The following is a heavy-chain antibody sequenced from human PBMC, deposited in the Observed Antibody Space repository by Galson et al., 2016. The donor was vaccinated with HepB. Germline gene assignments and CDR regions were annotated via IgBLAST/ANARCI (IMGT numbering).Heavy chain of an antibody. V-gene: IGHV4-59*12. CDR3: ARREWGQRAFDI. D-gene: IGHD3-3*01. CDR1: GGSISGYY. CDR2: IYYGGTT. J-gene: IGHJ3*02. Sequence: ETLSLTCTVSGGSISGYYWSWIRQSPGRGLEWIGTIYYGGTTNYNPSLESRVTISLDKSKNQFSLKVTSVTAADTAVYYCARREWGQRAFDIWGQGTMVTVSS.